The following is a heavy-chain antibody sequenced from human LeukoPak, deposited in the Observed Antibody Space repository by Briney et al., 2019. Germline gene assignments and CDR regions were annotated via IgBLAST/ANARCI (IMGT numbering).Heavy chain of an antibody. CDR3: ARQGCSSTSCLFDY. CDR1: GGSISSSSYY. D-gene: IGHD2-2*01. Sequence: PSETLSLTCTVSGGSISSSSYYWGWIRQPPGKGLEWIGSIYYSGSTYYNPSLKSRVTISVDTSKNQFSLKLSSVTAADTAVYYCARQGCSSTSCLFDYWGQGTLVTVSS. CDR2: IYYSGST. J-gene: IGHJ4*02. V-gene: IGHV4-39*01.